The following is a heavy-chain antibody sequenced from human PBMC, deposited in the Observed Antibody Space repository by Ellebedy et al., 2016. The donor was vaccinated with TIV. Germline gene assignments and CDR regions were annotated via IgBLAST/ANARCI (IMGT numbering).Heavy chain of an antibody. CDR3: ARNEVGTTIYGMDV. CDR1: GGSVSHYY. Sequence: MPSETLSLTCTVSGGSVSHYYWSWIRQPAGKGLEWLGRVHSSGSTNYNPSPKSRVTMSVDTSKNQISLRLSYVTAADTAVYYCARNEVGTTIYGMDVWGQGTTVTVSS. CDR2: VHSSGST. V-gene: IGHV4-4*07. J-gene: IGHJ6*02. D-gene: IGHD1-26*01.